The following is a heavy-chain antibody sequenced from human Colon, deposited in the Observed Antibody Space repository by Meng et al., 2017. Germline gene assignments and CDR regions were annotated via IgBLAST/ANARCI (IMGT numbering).Heavy chain of an antibody. Sequence: GGSLRLSCEASGFTFSTYEMNWVRQAPGKGLEWPSYISSSGSTIYYANSVKGRFTISRDKAKNSLYLQMYSLGAEDTALYSCARGGSGWYWGQGTLVTVSS. D-gene: IGHD6-19*01. CDR1: GFTFSTYE. CDR2: ISSSGSTI. J-gene: IGHJ4*02. V-gene: IGHV3-48*03. CDR3: ARGGSGWY.